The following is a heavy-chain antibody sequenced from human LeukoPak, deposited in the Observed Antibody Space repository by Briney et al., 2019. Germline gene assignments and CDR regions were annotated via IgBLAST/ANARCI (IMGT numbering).Heavy chain of an antibody. CDR3: ARDGSYSSPSLCYYYYYMDV. J-gene: IGHJ6*03. V-gene: IGHV3-30*01. CDR1: GFTFSSYA. D-gene: IGHD6-13*01. Sequence: GGSLRLSCAASGFTFSSYAMHWVRQAPGKGLEWVAVISYDGSNKYYADSVKGRFTISRDNSKNTLYLQMNSLRAEDTAVYYCARDGSYSSPSLCYYYYYMDVWGKGTTVTVSS. CDR2: ISYDGSNK.